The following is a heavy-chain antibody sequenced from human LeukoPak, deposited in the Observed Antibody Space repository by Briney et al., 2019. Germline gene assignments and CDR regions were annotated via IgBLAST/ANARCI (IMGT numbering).Heavy chain of an antibody. D-gene: IGHD3-10*01. J-gene: IGHJ4*02. CDR1: GGSISSYY. V-gene: IGHV4-59*01. CDR2: IYYSGST. Sequence: SETLSLTCTVSGGSISSYYWSWIRQPPGKGLKWIGYIYYSGSTNYNPSLKSRVTISVDTSKNQFSLKLSSVTAADTAVYYCASGWAANRIDYWGQGTLVTVSS. CDR3: ASGWAANRIDY.